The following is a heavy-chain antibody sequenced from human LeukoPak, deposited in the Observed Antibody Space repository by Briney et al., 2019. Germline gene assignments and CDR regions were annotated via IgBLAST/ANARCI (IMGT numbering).Heavy chain of an antibody. J-gene: IGHJ4*02. Sequence: GESLKISCQGSGYSFTSYWIGWVRQMPGKGLEWMGIIYPGDSDTRYSPSFQGQVTISADKSITTAYLQRSSLKASDTAIYYCARQLGVNTFDYWGQGTLVTVSS. CDR1: GYSFTSYW. V-gene: IGHV5-51*01. CDR2: IYPGDSDT. CDR3: ARQLGVNTFDY. D-gene: IGHD3-22*01.